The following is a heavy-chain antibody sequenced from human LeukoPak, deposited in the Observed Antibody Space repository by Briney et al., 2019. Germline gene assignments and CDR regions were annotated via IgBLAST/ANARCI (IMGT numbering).Heavy chain of an antibody. CDR1: GFTFSSYA. D-gene: IGHD6-25*01. V-gene: IGHV3-23*01. Sequence: PGGSLRLSCAASGFTFSSYAMSWVRQAPGKGLEWVSAISGSGGSTYYADSVKGRFTISRDNSKNTLYLQMNSLRAEDTAVYYCAKGQKQREGYYYYGMDVWGQGTTVTVSS. J-gene: IGHJ6*02. CDR2: ISGSGGST. CDR3: AKGQKQREGYYYYGMDV.